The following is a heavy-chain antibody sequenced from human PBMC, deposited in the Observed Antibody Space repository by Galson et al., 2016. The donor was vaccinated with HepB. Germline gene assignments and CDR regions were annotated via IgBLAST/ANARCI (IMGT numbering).Heavy chain of an antibody. D-gene: IGHD2-2*02. J-gene: IGHJ6*02. CDR3: ARDSDILVFPAALQHYYYGMDV. V-gene: IGHV1-18*01. CDR2: ISAYNGNT. CDR1: GYTFSTYG. Sequence: QSGAEVKKPGESLKISCKASGYTFSTYGISWVRQAPEQGLEWMGWISAYNGNTNYAQNLQGRVTMTADTSTSTAYMELRSLRSDGTAMYYCARDSDILVFPAALQHYYYGMDVWGQGTTVTVSS.